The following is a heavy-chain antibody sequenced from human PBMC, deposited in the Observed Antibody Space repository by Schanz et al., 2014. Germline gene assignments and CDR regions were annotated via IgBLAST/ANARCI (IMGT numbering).Heavy chain of an antibody. V-gene: IGHV3-21*04. CDR1: GFIFSAYT. Sequence: EVQLVESGGGLVKPGESLRLSCAASGFIFSAYTMNWVRQAPGKGLEWVSSISSGGRNISYADSLKGRFTISRDNSKNTLFLQMDSLRVEDTAVYYCMAMGRNTSHYFDHWGQGTLVTVSS. CDR2: ISSGGRNI. J-gene: IGHJ4*02. D-gene: IGHD1-1*01. CDR3: MAMGRNTSHYFDH.